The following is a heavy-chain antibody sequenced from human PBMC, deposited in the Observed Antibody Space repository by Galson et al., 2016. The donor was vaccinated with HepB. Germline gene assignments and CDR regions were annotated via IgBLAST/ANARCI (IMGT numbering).Heavy chain of an antibody. CDR2: IYPHDSDT. CDR1: GYTFTNYW. V-gene: IGHV5-51*01. CDR3: ARLNPEFYYNSSGYVEF. J-gene: IGHJ4*02. D-gene: IGHD3-22*01. Sequence: QSGAEVKQPGESLRISCRGSGYTFTNYWIGWVRQMPGKRLEWMGNIYPHDSDTRYSPTFQGQVTMSADSSINTAYLQWSSLKASDNAMYYCARLNPEFYYNSSGYVEFWGQGTLVTVSS.